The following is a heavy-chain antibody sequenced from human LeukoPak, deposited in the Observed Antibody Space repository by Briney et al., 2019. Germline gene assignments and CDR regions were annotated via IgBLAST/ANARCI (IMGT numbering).Heavy chain of an antibody. Sequence: SETLSLTCTVSGGSISSSSYYWGWIRQPPGKGLEWIGSIYYSGSTYYNPSLKSRVTISVDTSKNQFSLKLSSVTAADTAVYYCARPEEGTIFGVVDYWGQGTLVTVS. V-gene: IGHV4-39*01. J-gene: IGHJ4*02. CDR3: ARPEEGTIFGVVDY. CDR2: IYYSGST. CDR1: GGSISSSSYY. D-gene: IGHD3-3*01.